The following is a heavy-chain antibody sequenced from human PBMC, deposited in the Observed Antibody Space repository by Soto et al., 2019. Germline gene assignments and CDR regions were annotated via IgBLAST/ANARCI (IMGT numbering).Heavy chain of an antibody. V-gene: IGHV3-23*01. D-gene: IGHD4-17*01. J-gene: IGHJ6*03. CDR2: ISGSGGST. CDR1: GSSFSNYV. CDR3: AKGNYGDYVFYMGV. Sequence: PAGSLRLSCEASGSSFSNYVLSWLRQPPGKGLEWVSAISGSGGSTYYADSVKGRFTISRDNSKNTLYLQMNSLRAEDTAVYYCAKGNYGDYVFYMGVWGKGITVTVSS.